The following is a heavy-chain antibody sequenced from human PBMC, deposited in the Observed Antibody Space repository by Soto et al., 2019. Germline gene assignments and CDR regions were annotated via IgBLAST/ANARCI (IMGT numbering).Heavy chain of an antibody. D-gene: IGHD4-17*01. CDR1: GFTFDDYA. V-gene: IGHV3-9*01. Sequence: VQLVESGGGLVQPGRSLRLSCAASGFTFDDYAMHWVRQAPGKGLEWVSGISWNSGSIGYADSVKGRFTISRDNAKNSLYLQMNSLRAEDTALYYCAKAGTTVTHYFDYWGQGTLVTVSS. J-gene: IGHJ4*02. CDR3: AKAGTTVTHYFDY. CDR2: ISWNSGSI.